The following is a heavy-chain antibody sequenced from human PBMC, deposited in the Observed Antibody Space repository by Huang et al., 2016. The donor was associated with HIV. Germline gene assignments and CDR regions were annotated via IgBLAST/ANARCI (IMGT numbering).Heavy chain of an antibody. V-gene: IGHV3-21*01. Sequence: EVQLVESGGGLVKPGGSLRLSCAASGFTFSSYSMNWVRQAPGKGVEGVSSISSSSSYIYYADSVKGRFTISRDNAKNSLYLQMNSLRAEDMAVYYCARALPRGMVIDYWGQGTLVTVSS. CDR1: GFTFSSYS. CDR2: ISSSSSYI. J-gene: IGHJ4*02. D-gene: IGHD2-8*01. CDR3: ARALPRGMVIDY.